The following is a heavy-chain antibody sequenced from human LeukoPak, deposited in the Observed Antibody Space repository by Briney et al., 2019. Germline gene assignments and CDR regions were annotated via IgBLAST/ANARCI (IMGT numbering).Heavy chain of an antibody. CDR3: AKGLYSGSYDGFDS. CDR1: GFTFSSYA. Sequence: GGSLRLSCAASGFTFSSYAMSWVRQAPGKGLEWVSAISGSGGSTYYADSVKRRVTISTDNSKNKLYLQMNSLRAEDTAVYYCAKGLYSGSYDGFDSWGQGALVTVSS. CDR2: ISGSGGST. V-gene: IGHV3-23*01. J-gene: IGHJ4*02. D-gene: IGHD1-26*01.